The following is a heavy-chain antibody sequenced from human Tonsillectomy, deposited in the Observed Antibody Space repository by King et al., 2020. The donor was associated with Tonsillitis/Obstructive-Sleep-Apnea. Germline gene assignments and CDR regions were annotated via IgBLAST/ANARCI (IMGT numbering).Heavy chain of an antibody. D-gene: IGHD3-16*01. CDR3: AKGGGAHTYYYMDV. CDR2: ISWNSGSI. CDR1: GFTFDDYA. J-gene: IGHJ6*03. V-gene: IGHV3-9*01. Sequence: VQLVESGGGLVQPSRSLRLSCAASGFTFDDYAMHWVRQAPGKGLEWVSGISWNSGSILYADSVRGRFTISRDNAKNSLYLQMNSLRAEDTALYYCAKGGGAHTYYYMDVWGKGTTVTVSS.